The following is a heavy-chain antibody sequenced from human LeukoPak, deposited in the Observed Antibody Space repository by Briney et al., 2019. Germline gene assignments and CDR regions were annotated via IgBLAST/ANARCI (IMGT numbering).Heavy chain of an antibody. CDR3: ARDGVVVPAAIRGVSDY. J-gene: IGHJ4*02. CDR1: GYTFTSYD. D-gene: IGHD2-2*02. Sequence: ASVKVSCKASGYTFTSYDINWVRQATGQGLEWMGWMNPNSGGTNYAQKFQGRVTMTRDTSISTAYMELSRLRSDDTAVYYCARDGVVVPAAIRGVSDYWGQGTLVTVSS. V-gene: IGHV1-2*02. CDR2: MNPNSGGT.